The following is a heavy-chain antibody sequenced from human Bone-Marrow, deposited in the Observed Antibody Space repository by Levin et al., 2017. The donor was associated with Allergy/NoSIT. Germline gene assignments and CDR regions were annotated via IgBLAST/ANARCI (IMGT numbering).Heavy chain of an antibody. D-gene: IGHD3-10*01. CDR2: ISYDGSNK. J-gene: IGHJ4*02. CDR1: GFTFSSYG. V-gene: IGHV3-30*18. CDR3: AKPSGVGGVLLWFGVDYYFDY. Sequence: PGESLKISCAASGFTFSSYGMHWVRQAPGKGLEWVAVISYDGSNKYYADSVKGRFTISRDNSKNTLYLQMNSLRAEDTAVYYCAKPSGVGGVLLWFGVDYYFDYWGQGTLVTVSS.